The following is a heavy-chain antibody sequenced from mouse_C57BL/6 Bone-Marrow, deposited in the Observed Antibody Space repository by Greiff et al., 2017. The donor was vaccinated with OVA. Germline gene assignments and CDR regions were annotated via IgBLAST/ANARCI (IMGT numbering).Heavy chain of an antibody. CDR2: IDPENGDT. J-gene: IGHJ4*01. CDR1: GFNIKDDY. D-gene: IGHD2-3*01. Sequence: EVKLQQSGAELVRPGASVKLSCTASGFNIKDDYMHWVKQRPEQGLEWIGWIDPENGDTEYASKFQGKATITADTSSNTAYLQLSSLTSEDTAVYYCTKDGYWCAMDYWGQGTSVTVSS. CDR3: TKDGYWCAMDY. V-gene: IGHV14-4*01.